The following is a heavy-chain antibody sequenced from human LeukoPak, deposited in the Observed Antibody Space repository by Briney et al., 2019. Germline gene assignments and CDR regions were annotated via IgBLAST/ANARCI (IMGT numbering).Heavy chain of an antibody. CDR1: GFTFSSYA. V-gene: IGHV3-23*01. J-gene: IGHJ4*02. D-gene: IGHD3-10*01. CDR3: ANSYSVSGSYWNY. Sequence: PGGSLRLSCAASGFTFSSYAMSWVRQVPGKGLEWVSGISSSGGSTYYADSVKGRFTISRDKSKNTVYLQMNSPRAEDTAVYYCANSYSVSGSYWNYWGQGTLVTVSS. CDR2: ISSSGGST.